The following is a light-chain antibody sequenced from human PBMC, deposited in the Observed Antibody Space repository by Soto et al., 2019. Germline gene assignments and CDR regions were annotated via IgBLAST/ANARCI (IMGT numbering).Light chain of an antibody. Sequence: EIVLTQSPGTLSLSPGERATLPCRASQSVSSRYLAWYQQKLGQAPRLLIYGASTRATGIPDRFSGSGSGTDFTLTISRLEPEDSAVYYCQQYGSSPGSVTFGPGTKVDIK. J-gene: IGKJ3*01. CDR3: QQYGSSPGSVT. V-gene: IGKV3-20*01. CDR2: GAS. CDR1: QSVSSRY.